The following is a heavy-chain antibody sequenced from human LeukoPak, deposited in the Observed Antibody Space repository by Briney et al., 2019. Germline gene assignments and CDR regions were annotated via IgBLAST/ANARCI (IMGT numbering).Heavy chain of an antibody. D-gene: IGHD3-10*01. Sequence: ASVKVSCKASGYTFTSYYMHWVRQAPGQGLEWMGIINPSGGSTSYAQKFQGRVTMTRDMSTSTVYMELSSLRSEDTAVYYCARDHYGSGSYSPYRSSVYYYYMDVWGKGTTVTISS. CDR3: ARDHYGSGSYSPYRSSVYYYYMDV. CDR1: GYTFTSYY. J-gene: IGHJ6*03. V-gene: IGHV1-46*01. CDR2: INPSGGST.